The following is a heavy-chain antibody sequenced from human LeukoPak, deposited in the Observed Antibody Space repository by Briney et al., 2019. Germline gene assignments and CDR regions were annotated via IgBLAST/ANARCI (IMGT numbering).Heavy chain of an antibody. CDR1: GFTFSNYW. CDR2: IKGDGSHT. V-gene: IGHV3-74*01. D-gene: IGHD3-9*01. Sequence: GGSLRLSCAASGFTFSNYWMHWVRQAPGKGLVWVPRIKGDGSHTIYADSVKGRFTISRDNAKNTLYLQMKSLRAEDTAVYYCVRDWDHFDFDSWGLGTLVTVSS. J-gene: IGHJ5*01. CDR3: VRDWDHFDFDS.